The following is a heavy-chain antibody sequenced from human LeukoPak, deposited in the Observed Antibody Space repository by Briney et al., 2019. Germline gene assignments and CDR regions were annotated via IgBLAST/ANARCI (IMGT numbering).Heavy chain of an antibody. Sequence: GGSLRLSCAASGFTLSDSAIHWVRQASGKGLEWVGLIDRPAKSYATAYGASVGGRFTISRDDSKNTAYLQMDSLKTEDTALYYCTRDRGTYNWLDPWGQETWSTFSS. V-gene: IGHV3-73*01. J-gene: IGHJ5*02. CDR1: GFTLSDSA. CDR3: TRDRGTYNWLDP. D-gene: IGHD1-26*01. CDR2: IDRPAKSYAT.